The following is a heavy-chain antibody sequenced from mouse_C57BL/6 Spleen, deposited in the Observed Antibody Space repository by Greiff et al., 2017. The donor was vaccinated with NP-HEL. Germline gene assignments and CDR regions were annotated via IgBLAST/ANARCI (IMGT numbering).Heavy chain of an antibody. CDR2: IWSGGST. V-gene: IGHV2-2*01. CDR3: AKDSSGYPFAY. D-gene: IGHD3-2*02. Sequence: QVHVKQSGPGLVQPSQSLSITCTVSGFSLTSYGVHWVRQSPGKGLEWLGVIWSGGSTDYNAAFISRLSISKDNSKSQVFFKMNSLQADDTAIYYCAKDSSGYPFAYWGQGTLVTVSA. J-gene: IGHJ3*01. CDR1: GFSLTSYG.